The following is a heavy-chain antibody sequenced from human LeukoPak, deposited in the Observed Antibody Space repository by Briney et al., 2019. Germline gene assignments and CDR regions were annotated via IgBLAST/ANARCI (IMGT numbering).Heavy chain of an antibody. Sequence: SETLSLTCTVSGGSISSYYWSWIRQPPGKGLEWIGYISYSGSTNYNPSLKSRVTISVDTSKNQFSLKLSSVTAADTSVYYCARRGAAAGHGDVWGQGTTVTVSS. V-gene: IGHV4-59*08. D-gene: IGHD6-13*01. CDR3: ARRGAAAGHGDV. CDR1: GGSISSYY. CDR2: ISYSGST. J-gene: IGHJ6*02.